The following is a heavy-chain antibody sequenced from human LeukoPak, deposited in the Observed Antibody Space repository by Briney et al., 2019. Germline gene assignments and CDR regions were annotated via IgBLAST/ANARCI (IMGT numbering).Heavy chain of an antibody. J-gene: IGHJ5*02. CDR2: IYYSGST. V-gene: IGHV4-39*01. CDR3: ARPWESWFDP. D-gene: IGHD1-26*01. Sequence: PSETLSLTCTVSDGSISSSSYYWGWIRQPPGKGLEWIGSIYYSGSTYYNPSLKSRVTISVDTSKNQFSLKLSSVTAADTAVYYCARPWESWFDPWGQGTLVTVSS. CDR1: DGSISSSSYY.